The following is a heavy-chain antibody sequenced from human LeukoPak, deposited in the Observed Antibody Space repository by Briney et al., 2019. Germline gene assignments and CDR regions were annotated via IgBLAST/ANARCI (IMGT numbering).Heavy chain of an antibody. Sequence: PSETLSLTCTVSGASFSSSTYYWGWIRQPPGKGLEWIGSIYYSGSTYYNPSLKSRVTMSVDTSKNQFSLKLSSVAAADTAVYYCARHAGGIAAAGTRPFDYWGQGTLVTVSS. CDR2: IYYSGST. J-gene: IGHJ4*02. CDR3: ARHAGGIAAAGTRPFDY. CDR1: GASFSSSTYY. V-gene: IGHV4-39*01. D-gene: IGHD6-13*01.